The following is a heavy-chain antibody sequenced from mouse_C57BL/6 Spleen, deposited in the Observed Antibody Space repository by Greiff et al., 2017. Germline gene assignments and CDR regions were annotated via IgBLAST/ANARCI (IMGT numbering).Heavy chain of an antibody. CDR2: INPSTGGT. V-gene: IGHV1-42*01. CDR3: ARDSSGLLDY. Sequence: VKLQQSGPELVKPGASVKISCKASGYSFTGYYMNWVKQSPEKSLEWIGEINPSTGGTTYNQKFKAKATLTVDKSSSTAYMQLKGLTSEDSAVYDYARDSSGLLDYWGQGTSVTVAS. CDR1: GYSFTGYY. D-gene: IGHD3-2*02. J-gene: IGHJ4*01.